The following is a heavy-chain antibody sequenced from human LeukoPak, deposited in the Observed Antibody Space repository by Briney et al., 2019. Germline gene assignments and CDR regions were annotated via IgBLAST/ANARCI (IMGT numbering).Heavy chain of an antibody. J-gene: IGHJ4*02. CDR3: AKHGDNVWGSFRFGLDY. D-gene: IGHD3-16*02. Sequence: GGSLRLSCAASGFTFSSYAMTWVRQAPGKGLEWVSAISGSGGSTYYADSVKGRFTISRDNFKNTVFLQLNSLRPEDTAVYYCAKHGDNVWGSFRFGLDYWGQGTQVTVSS. V-gene: IGHV3-23*01. CDR2: ISGSGGST. CDR1: GFTFSSYA.